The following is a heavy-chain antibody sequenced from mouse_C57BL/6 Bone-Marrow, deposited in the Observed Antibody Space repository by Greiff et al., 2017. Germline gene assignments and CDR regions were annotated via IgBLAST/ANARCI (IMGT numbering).Heavy chain of an antibody. CDR3: ARDDDGYYESYAMDY. D-gene: IGHD2-3*01. Sequence: QVQLQQPGAELVMPGASVKLSCKASGYTFTSYWMHWVKQRPGQGLEWIGEIDPSDSYTNYNQKFKGKSTLTVDKSSSTAYMPLSSLPSEDSAVYYCARDDDGYYESYAMDYWGQGTSVTVSS. CDR1: GYTFTSYW. J-gene: IGHJ4*01. CDR2: IDPSDSYT. V-gene: IGHV1-69*01.